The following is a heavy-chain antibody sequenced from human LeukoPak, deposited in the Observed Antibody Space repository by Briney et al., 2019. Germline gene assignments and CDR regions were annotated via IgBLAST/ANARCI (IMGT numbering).Heavy chain of an antibody. D-gene: IGHD6-19*01. CDR2: IYYSGST. CDR3: ARHGAMAGSNADY. Sequence: SETLSLTCTVSGGSISSSSYYWGWIRQPPGKGLEWIGSIYYSGSTYYNPSLKSRVTISVDTSKNQFSLKLSSVTAAYTAVYYCARHGAMAGSNADYWGQGTLVTLSS. J-gene: IGHJ4*02. V-gene: IGHV4-39*01. CDR1: GGSISSSSYY.